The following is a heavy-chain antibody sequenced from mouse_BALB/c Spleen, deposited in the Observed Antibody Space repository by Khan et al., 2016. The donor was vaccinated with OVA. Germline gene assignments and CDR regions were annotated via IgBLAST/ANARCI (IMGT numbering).Heavy chain of an antibody. Sequence: MQLEESGRDLVKSGGSLKLSCAASGFTFSPYSMSWVRQTPDKRLEWVATISSDGDYTYYPDSVKGRFNISRDNAKNTLYLQMSSLKSEDTAIYYCATHLTGSFAYWGQGTLGTVSA. CDR1: GFTFSPYS. CDR3: ATHLTGSFAY. D-gene: IGHD4-1*01. CDR2: ISSDGDYT. V-gene: IGHV5-6*01. J-gene: IGHJ3*01.